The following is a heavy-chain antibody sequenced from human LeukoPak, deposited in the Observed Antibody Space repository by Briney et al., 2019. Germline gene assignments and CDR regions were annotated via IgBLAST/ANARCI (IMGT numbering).Heavy chain of an antibody. CDR3: ARGSHEWGYYYYYYYMDV. CDR2: IKQDGSEK. CDR1: GFTFSSYW. Sequence: PGGSLRLSCAASGFTFSSYWMSWVRQAPGKGLEWVANIKQDGSEKYYVDSVKGRFTVSRDNAKNSLYLQMNSLRAEDTAVYYCARGSHEWGYYYYYYYMDVWGKGTTVTVSS. J-gene: IGHJ6*03. V-gene: IGHV3-7*01. D-gene: IGHD7-27*01.